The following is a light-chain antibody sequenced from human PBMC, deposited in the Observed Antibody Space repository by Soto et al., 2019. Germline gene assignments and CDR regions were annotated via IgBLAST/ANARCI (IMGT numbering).Light chain of an antibody. CDR3: QQYDSPPPT. CDR1: QRGNRNY. Sequence: EIVLKQSPGTLSLSPGERATLSCRASQRGNRNYLAWYHRKPGQAPRLLLYGASNRANDLPYRYSASGSGTVFTLTITRLVAEDFAGYYCQQYDSPPPTFGQGTKVEVK. V-gene: IGKV3-20*01. J-gene: IGKJ1*01. CDR2: GAS.